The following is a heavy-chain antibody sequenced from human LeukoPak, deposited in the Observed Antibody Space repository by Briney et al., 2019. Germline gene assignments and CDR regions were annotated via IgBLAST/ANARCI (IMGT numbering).Heavy chain of an antibody. D-gene: IGHD5/OR15-5a*01. CDR2: ISAYNGNT. CDR3: ARVSVRVPTYGMDV. V-gene: IGHV1-18*01. J-gene: IGHJ6*02. Sequence: ASVRVSCKASGYTFSSYGISWVRQAPGQGPEWMGWISAYNGNTNYAQKLQGRVTMTTDTPTSTAYMELRSLRSDDTAVYYCARVSVRVPTYGMDVWGQGTTVTVSS. CDR1: GYTFSSYG.